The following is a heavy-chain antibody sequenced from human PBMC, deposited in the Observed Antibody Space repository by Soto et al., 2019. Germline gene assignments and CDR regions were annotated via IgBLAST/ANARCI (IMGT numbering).Heavy chain of an antibody. Sequence: EVHLLESGGGVVQPGGSLTLSCAASGFIFSNYAMTWVRQAPGKGLEWVSSRGSGGSTYQADSVKGRFIISRDNSKNRLYRQMDSLRAEDTAVYYCAKSRGPTYDFYYMDAWGKGTTVIVS. V-gene: IGHV3-23*01. CDR3: AKSRGPTYDFYYMDA. J-gene: IGHJ6*03. CDR2: RGSGGST. D-gene: IGHD3-10*01. CDR1: GFIFSNYA.